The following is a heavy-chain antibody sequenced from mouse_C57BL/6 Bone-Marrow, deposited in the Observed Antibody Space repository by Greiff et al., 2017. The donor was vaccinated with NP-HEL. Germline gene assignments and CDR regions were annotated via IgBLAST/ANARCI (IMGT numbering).Heavy chain of an antibody. V-gene: IGHV1-26*01. CDR2: INPNNGGT. CDR1: GYTFTDYY. CDR3: ARWGLPWFAY. J-gene: IGHJ3*01. Sequence: VQLQQSGPELVKPGASVKISCKASGYTFTDYYMNWVKQSHGKSLEWIGDINPNNGGTSYNQKFKGKATLTVDKSSSTAYMELRSLTSEDSAVYYCARWGLPWFAYWGQGTLVTVSA. D-gene: IGHD3-3*01.